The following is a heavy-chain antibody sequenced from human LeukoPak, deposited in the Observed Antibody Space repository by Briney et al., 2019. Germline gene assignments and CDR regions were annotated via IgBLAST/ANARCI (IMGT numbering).Heavy chain of an antibody. CDR1: GFMSGW. J-gene: IGHJ4*02. Sequence: GGSLRLSCEVSGFMSGWMGWVRQAPGKGLQWVANINAEETKRNYEDSVRGRFTISRDNAKNSLYLQMNSLRAEDTAVYYCARDIVRYYYDSSGPFDYWGQGTLVTVSS. CDR2: INAEETKR. CDR3: ARDIVRYYYDSSGPFDY. D-gene: IGHD3-22*01. V-gene: IGHV3-7*04.